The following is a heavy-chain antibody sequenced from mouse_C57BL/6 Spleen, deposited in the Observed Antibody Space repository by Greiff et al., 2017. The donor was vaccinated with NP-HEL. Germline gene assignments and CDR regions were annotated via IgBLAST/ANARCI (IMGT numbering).Heavy chain of an antibody. CDR2: ISDGGSYT. V-gene: IGHV5-4*01. CDR1: GFTFSSYA. Sequence: EVHLVESGGGLVKPGGSLKLSCAASGFTFSSYAMSWVRQTPEKRLEWVATISDGGSYTYYPDNVKGRFTISRDNAKNNLYLQMSHLKSEDTAMYYCARDRVRFAYWGQGTLVTVSA. CDR3: ARDRVRFAY. J-gene: IGHJ3*01. D-gene: IGHD2-14*01.